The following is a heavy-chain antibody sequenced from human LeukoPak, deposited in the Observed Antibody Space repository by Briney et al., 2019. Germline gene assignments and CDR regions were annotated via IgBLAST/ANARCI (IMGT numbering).Heavy chain of an antibody. Sequence: GRSLRLSCAASGFAFSSYGMHWVRQAPGKGLEWVAVISYDGSNKYYEDSVKGRFTISRDNSKNTLYLQMNSLRAEDTAVYYCAKATRYSSGWYHYYYYGMDVWGQGTTVTVSS. CDR1: GFAFSSYG. V-gene: IGHV3-30*18. CDR3: AKATRYSSGWYHYYYYGMDV. D-gene: IGHD6-19*01. CDR2: ISYDGSNK. J-gene: IGHJ6*02.